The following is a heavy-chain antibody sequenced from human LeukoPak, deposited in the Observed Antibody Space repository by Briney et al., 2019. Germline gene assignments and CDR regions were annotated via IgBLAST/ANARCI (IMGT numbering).Heavy chain of an antibody. J-gene: IGHJ4*02. CDR1: GYTFTGYY. CDR3: ASLSSGWPGGVDY. Sequence: GASVKVSCKASGYTFTGYYMHWVRQAPGQGLEWMGRINPNSGGTNYTQNFQGRVTMTRDTSISTAYMELSRLRSDDTAVYYCASLSSGWPGGVDYWGQGTLVTVSS. V-gene: IGHV1-2*06. D-gene: IGHD6-19*01. CDR2: INPNSGGT.